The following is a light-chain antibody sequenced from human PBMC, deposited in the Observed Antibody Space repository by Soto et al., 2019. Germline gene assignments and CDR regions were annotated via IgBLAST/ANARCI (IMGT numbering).Light chain of an antibody. CDR2: GAS. Sequence: EIVMTQSPATLSVSPGERATLSCRASQSVSSNLAWYQQKPGQSPRLLIYGASTRATGIPARFSGSGSGTDVTLTMSSLQAEDFAVYYGHHYNNWPRTVGQGTKVEIK. V-gene: IGKV3-15*01. CDR3: HHYNNWPRT. CDR1: QSVSSN. J-gene: IGKJ1*01.